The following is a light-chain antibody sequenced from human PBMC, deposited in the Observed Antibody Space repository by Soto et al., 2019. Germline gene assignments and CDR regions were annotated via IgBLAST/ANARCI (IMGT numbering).Light chain of an antibody. CDR3: SSYTSSSLYV. J-gene: IGLJ1*01. CDR2: EVS. Sequence: QSVLTQPASVSGSPGQSITISRTGTSSDVGSYNYVSWYQQHPGKTPKLMIYEVSNRPSGVSNRFSGSKSGNTASLTISGLQAEDEADYYCSSYTSSSLYVFGTGTKVTV. V-gene: IGLV2-14*01. CDR1: SSDVGSYNY.